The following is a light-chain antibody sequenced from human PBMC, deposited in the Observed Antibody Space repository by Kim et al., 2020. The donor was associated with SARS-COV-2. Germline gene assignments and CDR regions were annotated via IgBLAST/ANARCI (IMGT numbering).Light chain of an antibody. Sequence: DIQMTQSPSSLSASVGDRVTITCRASQSISTYLNWYQQKPGKAPKLLIYDASSLQSGVPSRFSGSGSGTDFTLTIASLQPEDFATYYCQQSYRTFGQGTKVDSK. CDR2: DAS. CDR1: QSISTY. V-gene: IGKV1-39*01. CDR3: QQSYRT. J-gene: IGKJ1*01.